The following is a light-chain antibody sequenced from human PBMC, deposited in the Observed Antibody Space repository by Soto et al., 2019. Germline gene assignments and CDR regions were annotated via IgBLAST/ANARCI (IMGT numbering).Light chain of an antibody. CDR3: QLWDNKNDEVV. J-gene: IGLJ3*02. CDR1: NIATYS. Sequence: SYELTQPHSVSLAPGKTARITFGGNNIATYSVHWYRQKPRQAPVLVISNDNDRPSGIPDRFSGSNSGHTATLTIRRVEAGDEADYYCQLWDNKNDEVVFGGGTKLTVL. V-gene: IGLV3-21*04. CDR2: NDN.